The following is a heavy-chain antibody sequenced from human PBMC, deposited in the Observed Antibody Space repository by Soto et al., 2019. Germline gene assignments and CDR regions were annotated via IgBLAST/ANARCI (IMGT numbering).Heavy chain of an antibody. CDR2: ISSSSSTI. V-gene: IGHV3-48*02. CDR1: GFTFSSYS. D-gene: IGHD2-2*01. CDR3: ARDGGYESQKFDD. Sequence: RGSLRLSCADSGFTFSSYSMNWVRQAPGKGLEWVPYISSSSSTIYYVDSVKGRFTISRDNAKNSLYLQMNSLRDEDTAVYYCARDGGYESQKFDDWGQGTLVTVSS. J-gene: IGHJ4*02.